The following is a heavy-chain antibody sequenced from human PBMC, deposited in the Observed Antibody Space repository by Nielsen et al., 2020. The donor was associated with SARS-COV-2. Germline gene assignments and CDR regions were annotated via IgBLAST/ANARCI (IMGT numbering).Heavy chain of an antibody. D-gene: IGHD6-19*01. J-gene: IGHJ4*02. CDR3: ARDHGSGWYMIHDY. Sequence: ASVKVSCKASGYTFTSYAVNWVRQAPGQGLEWMGWINTNTGNPTYAQGFTGRFVFSLDTSVSTAYLQISSLKAEDTAVYYCARDHGSGWYMIHDYWGQGTLVTVSS. V-gene: IGHV7-4-1*02. CDR1: GYTFTSYA. CDR2: INTNTGNP.